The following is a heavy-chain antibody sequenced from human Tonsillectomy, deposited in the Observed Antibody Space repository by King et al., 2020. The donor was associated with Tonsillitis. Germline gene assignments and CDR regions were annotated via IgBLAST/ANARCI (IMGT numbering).Heavy chain of an antibody. CDR2: ISFDGSNK. CDR1: GFTFSSYG. V-gene: IGHV3-30*18. CDR3: VKDQHSGILTGYLGAFDI. D-gene: IGHD3-9*01. Sequence: VQLVESGGGVVQPGRSLRLSCAASGFTFSSYGMHWVRQAPGKGLEWVAVISFDGSNKYYADSVKGRFTISRDNSKNTLYLQMNSLRAEDTAVYHCVKDQHSGILTGYLGAFDIWGQGTMVTVSS. J-gene: IGHJ3*02.